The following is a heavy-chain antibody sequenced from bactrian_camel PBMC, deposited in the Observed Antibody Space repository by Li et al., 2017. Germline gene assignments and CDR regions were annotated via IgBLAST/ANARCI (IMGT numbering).Heavy chain of an antibody. CDR3: AAGPTRNGYCSTLARPPY. CDR1: ESTSKTSC. CDR2: VNVRGTP. V-gene: IGHV3S53*01. J-gene: IGHJ4*01. D-gene: IGHD3*01. Sequence: HVQLVESGGGSVQSEGSLKLSCVASESTSKTSCKAWWRQVPGKERELLTVVNVRGTPYYSDSIKGRSTISRDNGGNTAHLQMNSLQAADTAKYYCAAGPTRNGYCSTLARPPYWGQGTQVTVS.